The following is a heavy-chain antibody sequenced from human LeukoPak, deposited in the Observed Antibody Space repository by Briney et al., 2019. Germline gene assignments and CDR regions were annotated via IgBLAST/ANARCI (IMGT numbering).Heavy chain of an antibody. D-gene: IGHD2-21*01. V-gene: IGHV5-51*01. CDR1: GYIFTNCW. CDR2: IYSGDSDT. J-gene: IGHJ4*02. Sequence: GESLKISCKGSGYIFTNCWIGWVRQMPGKGLEWMGIIYSGDSDTRYSPSFQGQVTISVDKSISTAYLQWSSLRASDTAIYYCARRTYERSRDYYFDYWGQGTLVTVSS. CDR3: ARRTYERSRDYYFDY.